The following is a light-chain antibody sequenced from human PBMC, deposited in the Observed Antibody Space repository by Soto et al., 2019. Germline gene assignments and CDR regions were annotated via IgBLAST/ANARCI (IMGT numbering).Light chain of an antibody. J-gene: IGLJ1*01. CDR3: AAWDDSLSGFYV. V-gene: IGLV1-47*02. CDR1: SSNIGSNY. CDR2: SNN. Sequence: TISCSGSSSNIGSNYVYWYQQLPGTAPKLLIYSNNQRPSGVPDRFSGSKSGTSASLAISGLRSEDEADYYCAAWDDSLSGFYVFGTGTKVTVL.